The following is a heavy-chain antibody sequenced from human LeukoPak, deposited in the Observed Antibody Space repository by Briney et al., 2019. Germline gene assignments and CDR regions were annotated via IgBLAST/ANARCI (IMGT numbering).Heavy chain of an antibody. D-gene: IGHD3-22*01. CDR1: GGSISSYY. V-gene: IGHV4-59*01. Sequence: SETLSLTCTVSGGSISSYYWSWIRQPPRKGLEWIGYIYYSGSTNYNPPLQSRVTISVDTSKNQFSLKLSSVTAADTAVYYCARGAPKGRGPYDSSGYYTYWGQGTLVTVSS. CDR2: IYYSGST. J-gene: IGHJ4*02. CDR3: ARGAPKGRGPYDSSGYYTY.